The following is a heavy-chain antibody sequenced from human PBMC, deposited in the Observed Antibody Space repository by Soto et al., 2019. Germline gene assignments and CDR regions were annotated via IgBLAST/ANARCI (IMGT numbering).Heavy chain of an antibody. Sequence: PSETLSLTCTVSGGSISSGGYYWSWIRQHPGKGLEWIGYIYYSGSTYYNPSLKSRVTISVDTSKNQSSLKLSSVTAADTAVYYCASAKHSDGHSFVYYYGSGSYSYFDYWGQGTLVTVSS. J-gene: IGHJ4*02. CDR1: GGSISSGGYY. CDR2: IYYSGST. D-gene: IGHD3-10*01. V-gene: IGHV4-31*03. CDR3: ASAKHSDGHSFVYYYGSGSYSYFDY.